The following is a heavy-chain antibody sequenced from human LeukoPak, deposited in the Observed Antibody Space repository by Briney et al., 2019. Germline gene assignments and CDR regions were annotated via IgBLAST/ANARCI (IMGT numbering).Heavy chain of an antibody. J-gene: IGHJ3*02. D-gene: IGHD3-22*01. CDR1: GFTFSSYG. V-gene: IGHV3-23*01. CDR2: ISGSGGST. CDR3: AKDRSGLTDYYYDSSGYYYWGAFDI. Sequence: GGSLRLSCAASGFTFSSYGMSWVRQAPGKGLEWVSAISGSGGSTYYADSVKGRFTISRDNSRNTLYLQMNSLRAEDTAVYYCAKDRSGLTDYYYDSSGYYYWGAFDIWGQGTMVTVSS.